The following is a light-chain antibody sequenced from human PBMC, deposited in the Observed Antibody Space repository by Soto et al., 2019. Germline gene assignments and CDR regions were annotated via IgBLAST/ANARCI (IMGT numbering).Light chain of an antibody. J-gene: IGLJ1*01. V-gene: IGLV2-14*03. CDR1: SSEVGAYDY. CDR2: EVS. Sequence: QSVLTQPASLSGSPGQSIPISCTGTSSEVGAYDYVSWYQQHPDKAPKLIFYEVSHRPAGVSNRFSASKYVNTATLTISGLQTEDEADYYCASHTTSNTRVFGTGTKVTVL. CDR3: ASHTTSNTRV.